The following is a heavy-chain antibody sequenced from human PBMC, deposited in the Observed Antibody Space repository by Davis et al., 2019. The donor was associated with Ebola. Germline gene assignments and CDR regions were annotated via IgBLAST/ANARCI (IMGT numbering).Heavy chain of an antibody. D-gene: IGHD1-1*01. CDR2: IRGRSYGGTT. CDR1: GFTSGNYA. V-gene: IGHV3-49*03. Sequence: PGGSLRLSCTASGFTSGNYAMSWFRQAPGKGLEWVSFIRGRSYGGTTEYAASVKGRFTISRDDSKSIAYLQMNSLKTEDTAVYYCTRGVIGYGDSRGTGFDPWGQGTLVTVSS. CDR3: TRGVIGYGDSRGTGFDP. J-gene: IGHJ5*02.